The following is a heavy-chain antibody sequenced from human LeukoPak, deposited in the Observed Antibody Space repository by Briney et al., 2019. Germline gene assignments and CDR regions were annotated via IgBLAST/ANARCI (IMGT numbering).Heavy chain of an antibody. D-gene: IGHD2-21*02. J-gene: IGHJ5*02. CDR3: ARAGASVVVTAIHWFDP. CDR1: GGTFSSYA. Sequence: SVKVSCKASGGTFSSYAISWVRQAPGQGLEWMGGIIPIFGTANYAQKFQGRVTITADESTSTAYMELSSLRSEDTAVYYCARAGASVVVTAIHWFDPWGQGTLVTVSS. CDR2: IIPIFGTA. V-gene: IGHV1-69*13.